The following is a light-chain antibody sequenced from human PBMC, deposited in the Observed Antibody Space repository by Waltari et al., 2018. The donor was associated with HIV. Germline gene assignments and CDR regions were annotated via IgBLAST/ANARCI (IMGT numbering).Light chain of an antibody. J-gene: IGLJ3*02. CDR2: ENK. CDR3: QSYDISLSGLGV. V-gene: IGLV1-40*01. Sequence: QSVLTQPPSVSGAPGQRVTIPCTGSSSTIRAGYDVHWYQQLPGTAPTLHISENKNRPCGVPERFAVSKSGTSASLAITGLQADDEADYYCQSYDISLSGLGVFGGGTKLTVL. CDR1: SSTIRAGYD.